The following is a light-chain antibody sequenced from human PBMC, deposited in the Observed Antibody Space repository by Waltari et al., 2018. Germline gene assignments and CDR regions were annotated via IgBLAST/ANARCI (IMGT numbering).Light chain of an antibody. Sequence: DIQMTQSPSSLSASVGDRVTITCQASQDISNYLNWYQQKPGKAPKLPIYDASNLETGVPSRFSGSGSGTDFTFTISSLQPEDIATYYCQQYDRTFGPGTKVDIK. J-gene: IGKJ3*01. V-gene: IGKV1-33*01. CDR2: DAS. CDR3: QQYDRT. CDR1: QDISNY.